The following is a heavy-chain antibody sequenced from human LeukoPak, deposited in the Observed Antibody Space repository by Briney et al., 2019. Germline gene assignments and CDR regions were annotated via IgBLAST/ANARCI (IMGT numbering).Heavy chain of an antibody. V-gene: IGHV3-21*01. CDR3: ARGTGVPGAISSYHGMDV. CDR1: GFTFSSYS. J-gene: IGHJ6*02. D-gene: IGHD2-2*01. CDR2: ISSSSSYI. Sequence: GGSLRLSCAASGFTFSSYSMNWVRQAPGKGLEWVSSISSSSSYIYYADSVKGRFTISRDNAKNSLYLQMNSLRAEDTAVYYCARGTGVPGAISSYHGMDVWGQGTTVTVSS.